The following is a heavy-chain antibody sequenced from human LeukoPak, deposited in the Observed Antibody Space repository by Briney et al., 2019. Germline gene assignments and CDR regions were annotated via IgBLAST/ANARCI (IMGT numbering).Heavy chain of an antibody. CDR3: ARIVVVAATPSFDY. Sequence: SETLSLTCTVSGGSISSSSYYWGWIRQPPGKGLEWIGSIYYSGSTYYNPSLKSRVTISVDTSKNQFSLKLSSVTAADTAVYYCARIVVVAATPSFDYWGQGTLVTVSS. V-gene: IGHV4-39*07. J-gene: IGHJ4*02. D-gene: IGHD2-15*01. CDR1: GGSISSSSYY. CDR2: IYYSGST.